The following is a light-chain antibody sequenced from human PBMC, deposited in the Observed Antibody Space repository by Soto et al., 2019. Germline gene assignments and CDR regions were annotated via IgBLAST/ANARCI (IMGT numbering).Light chain of an antibody. CDR3: QQYGTSPYWERWS. CDR1: QSISSSN. J-gene: IGKJ1*01. CDR2: GAS. V-gene: IGKV3-20*01. Sequence: EIVLTQSPGTLSLSPGERATLSCSASQSISSSNLAWYQHKPGRAPRLLIYGASSRATGIPDRFSGDGSGTDFTLTISRLEPEDFAVYYCQQYGTSPYWERWSFCQGTKVEV.